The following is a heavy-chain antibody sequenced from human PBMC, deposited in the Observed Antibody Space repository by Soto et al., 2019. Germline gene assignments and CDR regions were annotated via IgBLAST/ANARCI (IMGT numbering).Heavy chain of an antibody. D-gene: IGHD3-3*01. V-gene: IGHV3-21*01. J-gene: IGHJ6*02. CDR2: ISSSSSYI. CDR3: ARASGYYYGMDV. CDR1: GFTFSSYS. Sequence: EVQLVESGGGLVKPGGSLRLSCAASGFTFSSYSMNWVRQAPGKGLEWVSSISSSSSYIYYADSVKGRFTISRDNAKNSPYLQMNSRRAEDTAVYYCARASGYYYGMDVWGQGTTVTVSS.